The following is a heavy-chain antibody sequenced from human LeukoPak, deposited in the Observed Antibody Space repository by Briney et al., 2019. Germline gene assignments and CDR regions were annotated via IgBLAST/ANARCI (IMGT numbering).Heavy chain of an antibody. CDR2: ISGSGGST. V-gene: IGHV3-23*01. CDR1: GFTFSSYA. CDR3: AKDQTGPYYYGMDV. J-gene: IGHJ6*02. Sequence: PGGSLRLSCAASGFTFSSYAMSWVRQAPGKGLEWVSAISGSGGSTYYADSVKGRFTISRDNSKYTLYLQMNSLRAEDTAVYYCAKDQTGPYYYGMDVWGQGTTVTVSS.